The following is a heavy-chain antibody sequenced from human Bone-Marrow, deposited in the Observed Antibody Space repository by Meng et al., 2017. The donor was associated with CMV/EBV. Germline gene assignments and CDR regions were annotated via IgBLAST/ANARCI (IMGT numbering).Heavy chain of an antibody. CDR3: AKGTSRDGYNTDFDY. D-gene: IGHD5-24*01. CDR1: GFTFSSYA. CDR2: ISGSGGST. Sequence: ETLSLTCAASGFTFSSYAMSWVRQAPGKGLEWVSAISGSGGSTYYADSVKGRFTISRDNSKNTLYLQMNSLRAEDTAVYYCAKGTSRDGYNTDFDYWGQGTLVTASS. J-gene: IGHJ4*02. V-gene: IGHV3-23*01.